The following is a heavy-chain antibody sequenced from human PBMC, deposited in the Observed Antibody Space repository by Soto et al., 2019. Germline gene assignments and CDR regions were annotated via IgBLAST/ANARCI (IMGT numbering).Heavy chain of an antibody. CDR2: ISAYNGNT. Sequence: ASVKVSCKASGYTFTSYGISWVRQAPGQGLEWMGWISAYNGNTNYAQKLQGRVTMTTDTSTSPAYMELRSLRSDDTAGYYCARDVVHCTNGVCYPNAVDVWGKGTTVTVSS. CDR1: GYTFTSYG. CDR3: ARDVVHCTNGVCYPNAVDV. J-gene: IGHJ6*04. V-gene: IGHV1-18*01. D-gene: IGHD2-8*01.